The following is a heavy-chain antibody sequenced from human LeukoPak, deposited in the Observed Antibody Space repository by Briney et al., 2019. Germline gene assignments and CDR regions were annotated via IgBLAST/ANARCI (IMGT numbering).Heavy chain of an antibody. J-gene: IGHJ5*02. V-gene: IGHV3-30*02. CDR3: ARAIVVVPAAMIMNRFDP. CDR2: IRYDGSNK. CDR1: GFTFSSYG. D-gene: IGHD2-2*01. Sequence: PGGSLRLSCAASGFTFSSYGMHWVRQAPGKGLEWVAFIRYDGSNKYCADSVKGRFTISRDNSKNTLYLQMNSLRAEDTAVYYCARAIVVVPAAMIMNRFDPWGQGTLVTVSS.